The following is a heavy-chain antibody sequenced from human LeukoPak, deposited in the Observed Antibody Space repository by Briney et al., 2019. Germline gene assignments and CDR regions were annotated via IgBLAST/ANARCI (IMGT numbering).Heavy chain of an antibody. J-gene: IGHJ4*02. CDR2: INPNSGGT. Sequence: GASVKASCKASGYTFTGYYMHWVRQAPGQGLEWMGRINPNSGGTNYAQKFQGRVTMTRDTSISTAYMELSRLRSDDTAVYYCARRSSSLHFDYWGQGTLVTVSS. V-gene: IGHV1-2*06. D-gene: IGHD6-6*01. CDR3: ARRSSSLHFDY. CDR1: GYTFTGYY.